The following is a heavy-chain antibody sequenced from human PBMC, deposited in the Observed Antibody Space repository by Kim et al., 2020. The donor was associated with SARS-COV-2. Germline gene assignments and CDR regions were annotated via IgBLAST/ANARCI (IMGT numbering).Heavy chain of an antibody. Sequence: VKGRFTISRDNSMNTLYLQMNSLRAEDMAVYYCAKSHPASSWYYYYGMDVWGQGTTVTVSS. CDR3: AKSHPASSWYYYYGMDV. V-gene: IGHV3-23*01. D-gene: IGHD6-13*01. J-gene: IGHJ6*02.